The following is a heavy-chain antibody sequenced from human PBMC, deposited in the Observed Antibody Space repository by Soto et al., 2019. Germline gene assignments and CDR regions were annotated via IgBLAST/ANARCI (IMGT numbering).Heavy chain of an antibody. J-gene: IGHJ3*02. V-gene: IGHV3-30*04. D-gene: IGHD3-22*01. CDR2: ISYDGRNK. Sequence: GGFLRLSCAASGFIFSTYAMHWVRQAPGKGLEWVTFISYDGRNKYYADSVKDRFTISRDNSKNTLYLLMNSLRTEDTAVYYCATEYDSRGYGYDAFDIWGQGTMVTVSS. CDR1: GFIFSTYA. CDR3: ATEYDSRGYGYDAFDI.